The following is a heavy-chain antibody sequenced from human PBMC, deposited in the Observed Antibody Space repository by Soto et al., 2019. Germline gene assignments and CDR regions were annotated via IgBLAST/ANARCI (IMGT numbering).Heavy chain of an antibody. J-gene: IGHJ6*02. Sequence: QVQLVQSGAEVKKPGASVKVSCKASGYTFTGYYMHWVRQAPGQGLEWMGWINPNSGGTNYAQKFQGWVTMTRDTSISTAYMELSRLRSDDTAVYYCARDRRRELPFYYYYYGMDVWGQGTTVIVSS. D-gene: IGHD1-7*01. CDR1: GYTFTGYY. CDR2: INPNSGGT. V-gene: IGHV1-2*04. CDR3: ARDRRRELPFYYYYYGMDV.